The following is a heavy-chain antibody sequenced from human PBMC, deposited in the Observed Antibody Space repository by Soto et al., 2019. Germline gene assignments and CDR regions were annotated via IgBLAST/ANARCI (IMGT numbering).Heavy chain of an antibody. Sequence: QVQLVESGGGVVQPGRSLRLSCAASGFTFSSNAMHWVRQAPGKGLEWVAVMSYDGSNEYYADSVKGRFTISRDNSKNTLYRQMNRLRAEDTAVYYCARDSILSGTTRPPPLDYWGQGTLVTVSS. CDR3: ARDSILSGTTRPPPLDY. J-gene: IGHJ4*02. CDR2: MSYDGSNE. CDR1: GFTFSSNA. V-gene: IGHV3-30-3*01. D-gene: IGHD4-17*01.